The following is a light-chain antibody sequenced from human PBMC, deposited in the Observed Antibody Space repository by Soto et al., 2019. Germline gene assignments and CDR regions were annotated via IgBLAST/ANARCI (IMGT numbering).Light chain of an antibody. CDR1: LSVSSSY. J-gene: IGKJ5*01. Sequence: EIVVTQSPGTLSLSPGERATLSCRASLSVSSSYLAWYQQKPDQAPRLLIYGASSRATGIPDRFSGSGSGTDFTLTISRLEPDDFAVYFCEQYGPSLPITFGQGTRLEIK. V-gene: IGKV3-20*01. CDR3: EQYGPSLPIT. CDR2: GAS.